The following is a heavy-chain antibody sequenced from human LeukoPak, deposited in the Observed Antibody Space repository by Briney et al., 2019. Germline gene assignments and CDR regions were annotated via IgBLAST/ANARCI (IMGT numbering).Heavy chain of an antibody. D-gene: IGHD4-23*01. CDR1: GGSFSGYY. Sequence: PSETLSLTCAVYGGSFSGYYWSWIRQPPGKGLEWIGEINHSGSTNYNPSLKSRVTISVDTSKNQFSLKLSSVTAADTAVYYCASTTVVTQTEYFQHWGQGTLVTVSS. CDR3: ASTTVVTQTEYFQH. V-gene: IGHV4-34*01. CDR2: INHSGST. J-gene: IGHJ1*01.